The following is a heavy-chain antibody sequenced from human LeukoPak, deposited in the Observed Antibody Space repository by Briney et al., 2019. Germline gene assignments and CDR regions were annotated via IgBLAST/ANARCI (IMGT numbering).Heavy chain of an antibody. D-gene: IGHD3-10*01. J-gene: IGHJ6*02. CDR3: ARVRRYGSATLYYYGLDV. CDR1: GFAFSGYW. Sequence: GGSLRLSCAASGFAFSGYWMHWVRQAPGKGLVWVSYINSDGSRTSYADSVKGRLTISRDNAKNTLYLQVNSLRAEDTAVSHCARVRRYGSATLYYYGLDVWGQGTTVTVSS. V-gene: IGHV3-74*01. CDR2: INSDGSRT.